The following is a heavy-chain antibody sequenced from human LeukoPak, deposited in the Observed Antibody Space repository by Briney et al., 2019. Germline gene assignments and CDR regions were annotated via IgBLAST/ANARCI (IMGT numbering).Heavy chain of an antibody. J-gene: IGHJ4*02. CDR3: ARATYKVTFDY. CDR1: GYTFTGYY. V-gene: IGHV1-2*04. Sequence: ASVKISCKASGYTFTGYYMHWVRQAPGQGLEWMGWINPNSGGTNYAQKFQGWVTMTRDTSISTAYMELSRLRSDDTAVYYCARATYKVTFDYWGQGTLVTVSS. D-gene: IGHD2-21*02. CDR2: INPNSGGT.